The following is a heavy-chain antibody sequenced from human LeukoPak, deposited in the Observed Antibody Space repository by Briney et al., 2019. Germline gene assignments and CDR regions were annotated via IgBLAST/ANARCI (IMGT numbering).Heavy chain of an antibody. D-gene: IGHD3-10*01. J-gene: IGHJ4*02. Sequence: PSETLSFTCTVSGGSISSGDYYWSWIRQPPGKGLEWIGYIYYSGSTYYNPSLKSRVTISVDTSKNQFSLKLSSVTAADTAVYYCARAARGGRRYYYGSGSQYFDYWGQGTLVTVSS. CDR1: GGSISSGDYY. CDR3: ARAARGGRRYYYGSGSQYFDY. CDR2: IYYSGST. V-gene: IGHV4-30-4*01.